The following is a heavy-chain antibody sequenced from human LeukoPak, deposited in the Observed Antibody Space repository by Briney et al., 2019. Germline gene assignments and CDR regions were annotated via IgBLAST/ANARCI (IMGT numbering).Heavy chain of an antibody. D-gene: IGHD1-26*01. CDR1: GFTFSSYE. CDR2: IRSSASTI. V-gene: IGHV3-48*03. CDR3: AREGASGSYHYVMDV. Sequence: GGSLRLSCTASGFTFSSYEMNWVRQAPGKGLEWLSYIRSSASTIYYADSVKGRFTISRDNAKNSLYLQMNSLRAEDTAIYYCAREGASGSYHYVMDVWAKGPRSPSP. J-gene: IGHJ6*02.